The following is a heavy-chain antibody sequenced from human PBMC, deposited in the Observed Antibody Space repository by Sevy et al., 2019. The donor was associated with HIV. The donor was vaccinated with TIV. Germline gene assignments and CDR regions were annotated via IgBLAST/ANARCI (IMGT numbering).Heavy chain of an antibody. V-gene: IGHV3-48*03. CDR2: ISSSGSTI. J-gene: IGHJ5*02. D-gene: IGHD2-15*01. CDR1: GFTFSSYE. CDR3: ARTNCSGGSCYKKVGVFDT. Sequence: GGSLRLSCVASGFTFSSYEMNWVRQAPGKGLEWVSYISSSGSTIYYADSVKGRFTISRDNAKNSLYLQMNSLRAEDTAVYYCARTNCSGGSCYKKVGVFDTWGQGTLVTVSS.